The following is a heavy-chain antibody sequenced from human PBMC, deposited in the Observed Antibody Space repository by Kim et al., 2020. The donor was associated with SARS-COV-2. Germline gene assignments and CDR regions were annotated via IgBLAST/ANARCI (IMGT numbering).Heavy chain of an antibody. Sequence: GGSLRLSCAASGFTFSDYYMSWIRQAPGKGLEWVSYISSSGSTIYYADSVKGRFTISRDNAKNSLYLQMNSLRAEDTAVYYCARDNTQTQTGIVVVTAPDYYYYGMDVWGQGTTVTVSS. CDR2: ISSSGSTI. D-gene: IGHD2-21*02. J-gene: IGHJ6*02. CDR3: ARDNTQTQTGIVVVTAPDYYYYGMDV. CDR1: GFTFSDYY. V-gene: IGHV3-11*01.